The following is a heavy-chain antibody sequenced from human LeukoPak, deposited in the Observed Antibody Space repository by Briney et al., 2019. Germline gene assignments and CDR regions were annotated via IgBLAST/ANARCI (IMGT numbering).Heavy chain of an antibody. V-gene: IGHV3-21*01. CDR1: GFTFSSYS. J-gene: IGHJ4*02. CDR2: ISSSSYI. D-gene: IGHD3-3*01. Sequence: GGSLRLSCAASGFTFSSYSMNWVRQAPGKGLEWVSSISSSSYIYYADSVKGRFTISRDNAKNSLYLQMNSLRAEDTAVYYCARDSEPDFWSGYYCLDYWGQGTLVTVSS. CDR3: ARDSEPDFWSGYYCLDY.